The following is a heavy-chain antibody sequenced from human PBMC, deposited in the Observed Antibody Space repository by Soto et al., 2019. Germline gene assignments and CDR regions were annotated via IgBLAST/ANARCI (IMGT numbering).Heavy chain of an antibody. Sequence: SETLSLTCAVSGGSISSGGYSWSWIRQPPGKGLEWIGYIYYSGSTNYNPSLKSRVTISVDTSKNQFSLKLSSVTAADTAVYYCARDSSSWYGIYYGMDVWGQGTTVTVSS. D-gene: IGHD6-13*01. CDR3: ARDSSSWYGIYYGMDV. V-gene: IGHV4-61*08. CDR2: IYYSGST. CDR1: GGSISSGGYS. J-gene: IGHJ6*02.